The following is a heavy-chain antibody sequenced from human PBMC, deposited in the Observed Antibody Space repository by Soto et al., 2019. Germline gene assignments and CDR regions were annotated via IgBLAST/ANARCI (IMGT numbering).Heavy chain of an antibody. J-gene: IGHJ6*02. CDR3: TTAPAEYYYGMDV. Sequence: EVQLVESGGGLVKPGGSLRLSCAASGFTFSNAWMSWVRQAPGKGLEWVGRIKSKTDGGTTDYAAPVKGRFTISRDDSKTTLYLKMNSLKTEDTAVYYCTTAPAEYYYGMDVWGQGTTVTVSS. CDR1: GFTFSNAW. CDR2: IKSKTDGGTT. V-gene: IGHV3-15*01.